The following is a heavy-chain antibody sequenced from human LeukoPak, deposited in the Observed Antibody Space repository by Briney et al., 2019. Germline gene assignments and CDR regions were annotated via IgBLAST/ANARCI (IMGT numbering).Heavy chain of an antibody. J-gene: IGHJ4*02. CDR1: GFTFSSYS. Sequence: PGGSLRLSCAASGFTFSSYSMNWVRQAPGKGLEWFSSISSSSSYIYYADSVKGRFTISRDNAKNSLYLQMSSLRAEDTAVYYCARDDYDYGDFDYWGQGTLVTVSS. CDR3: ARDDYDYGDFDY. V-gene: IGHV3-21*01. CDR2: ISSSSSYI. D-gene: IGHD4-17*01.